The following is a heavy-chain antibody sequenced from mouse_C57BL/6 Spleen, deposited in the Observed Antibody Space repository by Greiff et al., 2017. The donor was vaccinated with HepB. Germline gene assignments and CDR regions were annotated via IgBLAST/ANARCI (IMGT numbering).Heavy chain of an antibody. CDR1: GYTFTDYY. J-gene: IGHJ2*01. CDR2: INPNNGGT. Sequence: EVQLQQSGPELVKPGASVKISCKASGYTFTDYYMNWVKQSHGKSLEWIGDINPNNGGTSYNQKFKGKATLTVDKSSSTAYMELRSLTSEDSAVYYCAREEENYYGSFDYWGQGTTLTVSS. CDR3: AREEENYYGSFDY. D-gene: IGHD1-1*01. V-gene: IGHV1-26*01.